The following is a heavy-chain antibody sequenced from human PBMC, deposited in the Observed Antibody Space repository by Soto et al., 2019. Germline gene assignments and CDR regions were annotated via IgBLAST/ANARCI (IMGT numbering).Heavy chain of an antibody. CDR3: ARHESEMVGIAAADVDY. CDR2: IYYSGST. CDR1: GGSISSSSYY. Sequence: QVQLQESGPGLVKPSETLSLTCTVSGGSISSSSYYWGWIRQPPGKGLEWIGSIYYSGSTYYNPSLKSRVTISVDTSKNQFSLILSSVTAADTAVYYCARHESEMVGIAAADVDYWGQGTLVTVSS. J-gene: IGHJ4*02. V-gene: IGHV4-39*01. D-gene: IGHD6-13*01.